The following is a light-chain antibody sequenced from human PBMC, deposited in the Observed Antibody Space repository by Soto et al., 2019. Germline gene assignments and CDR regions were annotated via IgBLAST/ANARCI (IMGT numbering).Light chain of an antibody. J-gene: IGKJ1*01. CDR1: QGIRNY. V-gene: IGKV1-6*01. CDR2: SAS. Sequence: AIHLTQSPSFLSASVGDRVTITCRASQGIRNYVGWYQQKPGKAPKLLIYSASTLQSGVPSRFSGSGSGSDFTLTISSLQPDDFATYYCLQDYNYPRTFGQGTKVEIK. CDR3: LQDYNYPRT.